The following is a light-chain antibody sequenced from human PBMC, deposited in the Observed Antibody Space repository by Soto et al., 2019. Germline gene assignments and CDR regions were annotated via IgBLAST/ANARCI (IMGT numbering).Light chain of an antibody. CDR1: QTISSW. V-gene: IGKV1-5*01. J-gene: IGKJ1*01. Sequence: DIQMTQSPSTLSGSVGDRVTITCRASQTISSWLAWYQQKPGKDPNLLIYDASSLQSGVPSRFSGIGSGTEFTLTISSLQPDDFATYYCQQYNSHWTFGQGTKVDIK. CDR3: QQYNSHWT. CDR2: DAS.